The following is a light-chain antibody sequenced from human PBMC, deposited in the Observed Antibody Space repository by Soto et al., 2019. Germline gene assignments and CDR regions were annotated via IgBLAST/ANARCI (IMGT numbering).Light chain of an antibody. V-gene: IGKV3-15*01. Sequence: VMTQAPDTLSLSPGQRATLSCRASVSVRTDLAWYQQKPGQAPRLLIYGASTRAAGVPVRFSGSGSGSEFTLTIDTLQSEDSAVYYCQPYHTWLPITFGQGTRLE. CDR3: QPYHTWLPIT. CDR1: VSVRTD. J-gene: IGKJ5*01. CDR2: GAS.